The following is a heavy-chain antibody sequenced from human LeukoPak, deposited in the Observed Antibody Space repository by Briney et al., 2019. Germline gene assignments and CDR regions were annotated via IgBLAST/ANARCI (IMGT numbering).Heavy chain of an antibody. J-gene: IGHJ6*02. CDR1: GFTFSNYW. CDR3: AREGSGTYHYYYGMDV. V-gene: IGHV3-7*01. D-gene: IGHD3-10*01. Sequence: GGSLRLSCAASGFTFSNYWMSWVRQAPGKGLEWVANIKEDGSEKYYVDSVKGRFTISRDNAKNSLYLQMNSLRAEDTAVYYCAREGSGTYHYYYGMDVWGQGTTVTVSS. CDR2: IKEDGSEK.